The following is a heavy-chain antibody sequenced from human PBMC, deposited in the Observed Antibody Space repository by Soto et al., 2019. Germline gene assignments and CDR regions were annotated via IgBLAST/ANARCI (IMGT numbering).Heavy chain of an antibody. CDR1: GFTFSSYG. V-gene: IGHV3-33*01. CDR3: ARVLGQLRFLGGPTAPNYYYYGMGV. D-gene: IGHD3-3*01. Sequence: GGSLRLSCAASGFTFSSYGMHWVRQAPGKGLEWVAVIWYDGSNKYYADSVKGRFTISRGNSKNTLYLQMNSLRAEDTAVYYCARVLGQLRFLGGPTAPNYYYYGMGVGGKGTAVTFPS. J-gene: IGHJ6*04. CDR2: IWYDGSNK.